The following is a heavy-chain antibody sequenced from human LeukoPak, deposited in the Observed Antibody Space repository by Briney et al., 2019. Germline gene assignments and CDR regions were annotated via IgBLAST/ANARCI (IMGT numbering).Heavy chain of an antibody. Sequence: GGSLRLSCAASGFTFTIYRMSWVRQAPGKGLEWVADIKRDGSEKYYVDSVKARFTISRDNARNSLYLQMNSLRAEDTAVYYCAKGAGYGSGNWFDPWGQGTLVTVSS. J-gene: IGHJ5*02. CDR2: IKRDGSEK. CDR3: AKGAGYGSGNWFDP. CDR1: GFTFTIYR. D-gene: IGHD3-10*01. V-gene: IGHV3-7*03.